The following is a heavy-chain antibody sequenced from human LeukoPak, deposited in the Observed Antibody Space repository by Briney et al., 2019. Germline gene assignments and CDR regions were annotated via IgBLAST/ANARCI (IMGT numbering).Heavy chain of an antibody. V-gene: IGHV3-48*03. CDR3: ARDPGITSFDP. CDR2: ISSSGSTI. Sequence: GGSLRLSCAVSGFTFSSYEMNWVRQAPGKGLEWVSYISSSGSTIYYADSVKGRFTISRDNAKNSLYLQMNSLRAADTAVYYCARDPGITSFDPWGQGTLVTVSS. J-gene: IGHJ5*02. D-gene: IGHD3-10*01. CDR1: GFTFSSYE.